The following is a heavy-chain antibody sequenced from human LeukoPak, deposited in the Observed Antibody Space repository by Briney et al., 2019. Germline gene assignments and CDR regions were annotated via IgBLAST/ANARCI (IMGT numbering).Heavy chain of an antibody. CDR3: ARTFFTSHYFDY. CDR1: GFTFNNYA. D-gene: IGHD3-3*02. CDR2: ISGNGGST. J-gene: IGHJ4*02. V-gene: IGHV3-64*01. Sequence: GSLRLSCAASGFTFNNYAMHWVRQAPGKGLEYVSGISGNGGSTHYANSVKGRFTISRDNSKNTLYLQMGRLRAEDMAVYYCARTFFTSHYFDYWGQGTLVTVSS.